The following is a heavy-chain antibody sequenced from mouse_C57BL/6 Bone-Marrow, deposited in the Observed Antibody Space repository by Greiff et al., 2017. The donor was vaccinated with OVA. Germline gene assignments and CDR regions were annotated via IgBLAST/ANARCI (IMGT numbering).Heavy chain of an antibody. V-gene: IGHV3-8*01. Sequence: EVKLMESGPGLAKPSQTLSLTCSVTGYSITSDYWNWIRKFPGNKLEYMGYISYSGSTYYNPSLKSRISITRDTSKNQYYLQLNSVTTEDTATYYCARTYYGSIWYFDVWGTGTTVTVSS. CDR2: ISYSGST. D-gene: IGHD1-1*01. CDR3: ARTYYGSIWYFDV. CDR1: GYSITSDY. J-gene: IGHJ1*03.